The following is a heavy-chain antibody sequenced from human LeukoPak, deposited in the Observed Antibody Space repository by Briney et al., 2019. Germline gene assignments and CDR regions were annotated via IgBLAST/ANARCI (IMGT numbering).Heavy chain of an antibody. J-gene: IGHJ4*02. CDR1: GFTFDIYG. D-gene: IGHD3-16*01. Sequence: RGSLRLSCAASGFTFDIYGVTWIRQAPGKGLEWVSHISSGSSPKYYADSVRGRFTISRDNAKKSLYLQMNSLRVEDTAVYYCARGDDGAYWGQGTLVTVSS. CDR2: ISSGSSPK. V-gene: IGHV3-48*04. CDR3: ARGDDGAY.